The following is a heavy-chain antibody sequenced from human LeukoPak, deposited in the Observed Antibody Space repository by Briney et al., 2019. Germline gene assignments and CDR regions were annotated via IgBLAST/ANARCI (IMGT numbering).Heavy chain of an antibody. D-gene: IGHD3-22*01. CDR2: ISSSSSTI. J-gene: IGHJ4*02. CDR1: GFTFSSYS. V-gene: IGHV3-48*01. Sequence: AGGSLRLSCAASGFTFSSYSMNWVRQAPGKGLEWVSYISSSSSTIYYADSVKGRFTISRDNAKNSLYLQMNSLRAEDTAVYYCAKDSYYYDSSGYLVYWGQGTLVTVSS. CDR3: AKDSYYYDSSGYLVY.